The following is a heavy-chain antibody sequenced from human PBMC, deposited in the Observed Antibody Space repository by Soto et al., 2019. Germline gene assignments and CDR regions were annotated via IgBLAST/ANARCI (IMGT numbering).Heavy chain of an antibody. Sequence: SLRLSCAASGFTFSDYYMSWIRQAPGKGLEWVSYISSSGSTIYYADSVKGRFTISRDNAKNSLYLQMNSLRAEDTAVYYCARESEDLTSNFDYWGQGTLVTVSS. J-gene: IGHJ4*02. CDR3: ARESEDLTSNFDY. CDR1: GFTFSDYY. V-gene: IGHV3-11*01. CDR2: ISSSGSTI.